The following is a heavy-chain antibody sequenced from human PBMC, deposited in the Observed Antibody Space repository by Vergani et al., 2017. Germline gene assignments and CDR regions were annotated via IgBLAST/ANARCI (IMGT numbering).Heavy chain of an antibody. J-gene: IGHJ5*02. Sequence: VQLVESGGGVVQPGRSLRLSCAASGFTFDDYAMHWVRQAPGKGLEWVSGISWNSGSIGYADSVTGRFTISRDNAKNSLYLQMNSLRAEDTALYYCAKDTRSTVWGWFDPWGQGTLVTVSS. V-gene: IGHV3-9*01. D-gene: IGHD3-16*01. CDR1: GFTFDDYA. CDR2: ISWNSGSI. CDR3: AKDTRSTVWGWFDP.